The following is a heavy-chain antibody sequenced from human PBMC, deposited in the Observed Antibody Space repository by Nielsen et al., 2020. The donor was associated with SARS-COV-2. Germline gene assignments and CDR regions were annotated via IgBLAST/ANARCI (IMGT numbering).Heavy chain of an antibody. J-gene: IGHJ1*01. CDR3: ARCPRRYYYDSSGYGYFQH. CDR1: GFTFDDYA. D-gene: IGHD3-22*01. V-gene: IGHV3-9*01. Sequence: SLKISCAASGFTFDDYAMHWVRQAPGKGLEWVSGISWNSGSIGYADSVKGRFTISRDNAKNSLYLQMNSLRAEDTALYYCARCPRRYYYDSSGYGYFQHWGQGTLVTVSS. CDR2: ISWNSGSI.